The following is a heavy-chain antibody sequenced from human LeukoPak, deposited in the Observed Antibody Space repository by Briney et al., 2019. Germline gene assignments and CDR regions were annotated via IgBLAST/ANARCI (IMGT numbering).Heavy chain of an antibody. Sequence: ASVKVSCKASGYTFTSYGITWVRQAPGQGLEWMGWISTYNGNTNYAQNLQGRVTMTTDASTSTAYMELRSLRSDDTAVYYCARGRGSTSRYWGQGTLVTVSS. D-gene: IGHD5-12*01. J-gene: IGHJ4*02. CDR3: ARGRGSTSRY. CDR2: ISTYNGNT. CDR1: GYTFTSYG. V-gene: IGHV1-18*01.